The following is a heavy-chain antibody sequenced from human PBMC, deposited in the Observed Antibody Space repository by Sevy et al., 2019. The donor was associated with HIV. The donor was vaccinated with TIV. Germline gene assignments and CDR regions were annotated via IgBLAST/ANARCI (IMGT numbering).Heavy chain of an antibody. CDR3: ARDGGNSVKWYPLY. CDR1: GFAFSTHA. V-gene: IGHV3-30-3*01. CDR2: ISYEGTET. D-gene: IGHD2-2*01. Sequence: GGSLRLSCAASGFAFSTHAMHWVRQAPGKGLEWVAVISYEGTETFYPASVEGRFTISRDNSKNRLSLQINSLRPEDTAVYYCARDGGNSVKWYPLYWGHGTLVTVSS. J-gene: IGHJ4*01.